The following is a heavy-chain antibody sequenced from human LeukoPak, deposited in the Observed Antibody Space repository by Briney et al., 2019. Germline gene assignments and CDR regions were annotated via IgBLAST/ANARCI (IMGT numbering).Heavy chain of an antibody. V-gene: IGHV3-9*01. J-gene: IGHJ3*02. CDR3: AKIQMVVVPRGPFDI. Sequence: PGGSLRLSCAASGFTLDDYAMHWVRQAPGKGLEWVSGISWNSGSIGYADSVKGRFTISRDNAKNSLYLQMNSLRAEDTALYYCAKIQMVVVPRGPFDIWGQGTMVTVSS. CDR2: ISWNSGSI. CDR1: GFTLDDYA. D-gene: IGHD3-22*01.